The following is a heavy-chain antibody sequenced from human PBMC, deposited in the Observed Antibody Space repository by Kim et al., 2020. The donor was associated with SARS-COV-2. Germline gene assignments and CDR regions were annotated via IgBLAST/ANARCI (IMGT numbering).Heavy chain of an antibody. CDR1: GGSFSGYY. D-gene: IGHD4-17*01. Sequence: SETLSLTCAVYGGSFSGYYWSWIRQPPGKGLEWIGEINHSGSTNYNPSLKNRVTISVDTSKNQFSLKLSSVTAADTAVYYCARLRRGGYPRKFTVTTYGIDDYWGQGTLVTVSS. CDR3: ARLRRGGYPRKFTVTTYGIDDY. J-gene: IGHJ4*02. CDR2: INHSGST. V-gene: IGHV4-34*01.